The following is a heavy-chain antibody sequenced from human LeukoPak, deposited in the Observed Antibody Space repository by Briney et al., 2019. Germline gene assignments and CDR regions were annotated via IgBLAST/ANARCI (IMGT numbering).Heavy chain of an antibody. CDR2: IWYDGSNK. J-gene: IGHJ4*02. CDR1: GFTFSSYG. CDR3: AKDRGQMEWLLIDY. Sequence: GRSLRLSCAASGFTFSSYGMHWVRQAPGKGLEWVAVIWYDGSNKYYADSVKGRFTISGDNSKNTLYLQMNSLRAEDTAVYYCAKDRGQMEWLLIDYWGQGTLVTVSS. D-gene: IGHD3-3*01. V-gene: IGHV3-33*06.